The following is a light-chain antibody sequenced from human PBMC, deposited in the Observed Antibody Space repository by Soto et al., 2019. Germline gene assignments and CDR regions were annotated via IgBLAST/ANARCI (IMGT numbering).Light chain of an antibody. CDR3: QQYGGSPLYT. CDR2: GGS. J-gene: IGKJ2*01. CDR1: QSVSSSD. Sequence: EIVLTQSPGTLSLSPGDRATLSCRASQSVSSSDLAWYQQKPGQAPRLLIYGGSTRATGIPDRFSGSGSGKDFTLTISRLEPEDFAVYYCQQYGGSPLYTFGQGTKLEIK. V-gene: IGKV3-20*01.